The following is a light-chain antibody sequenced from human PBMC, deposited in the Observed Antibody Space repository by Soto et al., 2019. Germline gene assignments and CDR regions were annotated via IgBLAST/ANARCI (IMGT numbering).Light chain of an antibody. CDR3: ETWDSNTVV. V-gene: IGLV4-60*03. Sequence: QPVLTQSSSASASLGSSVKLTCTLSSGHSSYIIAWHQQQPGKAPRYLMKLEGSGSYNKGSGVPDRFSGSSSGADRYLTISNLQSEDEADYYCETWDSNTVVFGGGTKLTAL. J-gene: IGLJ2*01. CDR2: LEGSGSY. CDR1: SGHSSYI.